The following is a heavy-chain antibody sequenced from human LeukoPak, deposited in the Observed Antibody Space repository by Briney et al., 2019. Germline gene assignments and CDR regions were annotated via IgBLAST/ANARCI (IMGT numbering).Heavy chain of an antibody. V-gene: IGHV4-59*01. J-gene: IGHJ4*02. Sequence: PSETLSLTCTVSGGSISSYYWSWIRQPPGKGLEWIGYIYYSGSTNYNPSLKSRVTISVDTSKNHFCLMLSSVTAADTAVYYCGRDVGGQRQLVPRSYFDYWGQGTLVTVSS. CDR2: IYYSGST. CDR3: GRDVGGQRQLVPRSYFDY. CDR1: GGSISSYY. D-gene: IGHD6-13*01.